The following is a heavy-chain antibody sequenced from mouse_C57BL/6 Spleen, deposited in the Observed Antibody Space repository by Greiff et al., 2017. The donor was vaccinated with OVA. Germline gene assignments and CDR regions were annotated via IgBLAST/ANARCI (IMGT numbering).Heavy chain of an antibody. CDR1: GFTFTDYY. D-gene: IGHD2-5*01. J-gene: IGHJ4*01. Sequence: EVQLQESGGGLVQPGGSLSLSCAASGFTFTDYYMSWVRQPPGKALEWLGFIRNKANGYTTEYSASVKGRFTISRDNSQSILYLQMNALRAEDSATYYCARSSYYSNYVYYAMDYWGQGTSVTVSS. V-gene: IGHV7-3*01. CDR2: IRNKANGYTT. CDR3: ARSSYYSNYVYYAMDY.